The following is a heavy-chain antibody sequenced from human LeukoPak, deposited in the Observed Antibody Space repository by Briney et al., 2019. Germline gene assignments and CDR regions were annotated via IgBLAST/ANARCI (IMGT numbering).Heavy chain of an antibody. CDR2: INPSGGST. Sequence: ASVKVSCKASGYTFTSYYMHWVRQAPGQGLEWMGIINPSGGSTSYAQKFQGRVTMTRDMSTSTVYMELSSLRSEDTAVYYCARDRGYCSSTSCYADYYYYMDVWGKGTTVTISS. CDR3: ARDRGYCSSTSCYADYYYYMDV. CDR1: GYTFTSYY. D-gene: IGHD2-2*01. J-gene: IGHJ6*03. V-gene: IGHV1-46*01.